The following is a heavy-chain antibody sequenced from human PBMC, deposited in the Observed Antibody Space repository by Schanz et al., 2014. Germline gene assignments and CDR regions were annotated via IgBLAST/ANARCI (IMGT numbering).Heavy chain of an antibody. D-gene: IGHD6-19*01. V-gene: IGHV4-39*01. CDR3: ARLWGGWRIPDY. CDR2: IYYSGST. Sequence: QLQMQESGPGLVKPSETLSLTCSVSGDSISSTSYYWGWIRQPPGKGLEWIGSIYYSGSTYYNASLRGRVTIPVDTPKTKFSPKLTSVTAADSAVYYCARLWGGWRIPDYWGQGTLVTVSS. J-gene: IGHJ4*02. CDR1: GDSISSTSYY.